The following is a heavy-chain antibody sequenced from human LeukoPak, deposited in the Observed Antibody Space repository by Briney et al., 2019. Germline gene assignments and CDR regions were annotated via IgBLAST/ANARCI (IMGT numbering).Heavy chain of an antibody. V-gene: IGHV4-39*07. CDR3: ARGDTIFGVVVL. J-gene: IGHJ4*02. CDR2: IYYSGST. CDR1: GGSISSSSYY. Sequence: PSETLSLTCTVSGGSISSSSYYWGWIRQPPGKGLEWIGSIYYSGSTYYNPSLKSRVTISVDTSKNQFSLKLSSVTAADTAVYYCARGDTIFGVVVLWGQGTLVTVSS. D-gene: IGHD3-3*01.